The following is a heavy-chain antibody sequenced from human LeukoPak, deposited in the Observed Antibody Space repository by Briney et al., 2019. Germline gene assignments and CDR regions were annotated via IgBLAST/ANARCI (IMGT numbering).Heavy chain of an antibody. V-gene: IGHV3-48*04. Sequence: GGSLRLSCVASGITFSSYSMNWVRQAPGKGLEWVSYISSFSGTINYADSVKGRFTISRDNAKNSLYLQMNSLRAEDTAVYYCARDSPYYDFWSGYYRGSWFDPWGQGTLVTVSS. CDR2: ISSFSGTI. D-gene: IGHD3-3*01. CDR1: GITFSSYS. CDR3: ARDSPYYDFWSGYYRGSWFDP. J-gene: IGHJ5*02.